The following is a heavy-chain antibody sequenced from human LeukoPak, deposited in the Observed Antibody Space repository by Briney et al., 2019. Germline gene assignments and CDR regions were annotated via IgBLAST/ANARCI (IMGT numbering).Heavy chain of an antibody. D-gene: IGHD3-10*01. CDR3: ARGITYYGSGSYPL. J-gene: IGHJ4*02. CDR1: GYTFTSYD. V-gene: IGHV1-8*03. Sequence: ASVKVSCKASGYTFTSYDINWVRQATGQGLEWMGWKNPNSGNTGYAQKFQGRVTITRNTPISTAYMELSSLRSEDTAVYYCARGITYYGSGSYPLWGQGTLVTVSS. CDR2: KNPNSGNT.